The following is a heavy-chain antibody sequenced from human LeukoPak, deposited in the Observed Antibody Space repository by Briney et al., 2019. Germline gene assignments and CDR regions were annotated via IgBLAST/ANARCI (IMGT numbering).Heavy chain of an antibody. CDR3: ASYCSSTSCYNYYFDY. CDR1: GFTFSDYY. CDR2: ISSSGSTI. V-gene: IGHV3-11*01. J-gene: IGHJ4*02. Sequence: GGSLRLSCAASGFTFSDYYMSWIRQAPGKGLEWVSYISSSGSTIYYADSVKGRFTISRDNAKNSLYLQMNSLRAEDTAVYYCASYCSSTSCYNYYFDYWGQGTLVTVSS. D-gene: IGHD2-2*02.